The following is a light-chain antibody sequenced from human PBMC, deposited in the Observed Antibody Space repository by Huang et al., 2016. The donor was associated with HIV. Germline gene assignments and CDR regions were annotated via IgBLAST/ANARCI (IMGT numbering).Light chain of an antibody. CDR1: QSLLHRNGYNY. V-gene: IGKV2-28*01. J-gene: IGKJ3*01. Sequence: DIVMTQSPLSLPVTPGEPASISCRSSQSLLHRNGYNYLDRYLQKPGQSPQLLIYLGANRASGVPDRFRGSGSGTDFTLKISRVEAEDVGIYYCMQAIQIPTFGPGTKVDIK. CDR2: LGA. CDR3: MQAIQIPT.